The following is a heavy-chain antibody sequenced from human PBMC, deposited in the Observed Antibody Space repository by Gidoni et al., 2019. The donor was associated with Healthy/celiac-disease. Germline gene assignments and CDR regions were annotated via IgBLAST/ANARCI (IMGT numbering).Heavy chain of an antibody. J-gene: IGHJ4*02. CDR1: GFSLSTSGMC. D-gene: IGHD3-3*01. CDR2: IDWDDEK. Sequence: QVTLRESGPALVKPTQTLPLPCTFSGFSLSTSGMCVSWIRQPPGKALEWLALIDWDDEKYYRTSLKTRLTISKENSKNQVVLTMTNMDPVDTATYYCARSSLRFPFDYWGQGTLVTVSS. V-gene: IGHV2-70*01. CDR3: ARSSLRFPFDY.